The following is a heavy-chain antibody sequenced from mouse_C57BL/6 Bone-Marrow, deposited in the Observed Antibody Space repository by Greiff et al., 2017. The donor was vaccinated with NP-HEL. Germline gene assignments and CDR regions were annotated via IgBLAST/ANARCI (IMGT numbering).Heavy chain of an antibody. CDR2: ISSGGSYT. Sequence: DVKLVESGGDLVKPGGSLKLSCAASGFTFSSYGMSWVRQTPDKRLEWVATISSGGSYTYYPDSVKGRFTISRDNAKNTLYLQMSSLKSEDTAMYYCASRDGYYRLAYWGQGTLVTVSA. J-gene: IGHJ3*01. CDR3: ASRDGYYRLAY. V-gene: IGHV5-6*02. CDR1: GFTFSSYG. D-gene: IGHD2-3*01.